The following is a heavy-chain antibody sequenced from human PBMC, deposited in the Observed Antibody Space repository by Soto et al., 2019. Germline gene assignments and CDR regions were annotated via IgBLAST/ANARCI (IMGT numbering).Heavy chain of an antibody. CDR1: RDTFTSYY. CDR2: INPSGGST. V-gene: IGHV1-46*01. CDR3: ARDRRIAAADTAYYYGMDV. Sequence: GASVKVSCTASRDTFTSYYMHWVRHAPGQGPEWMGIINPSGGSTSYEQKFQGRVTMTRDTSTSTVYMELSRLRSDDTAVYYCARDRRIAAADTAYYYGMDVWGQGTTVTVSS. J-gene: IGHJ6*02. D-gene: IGHD6-13*01.